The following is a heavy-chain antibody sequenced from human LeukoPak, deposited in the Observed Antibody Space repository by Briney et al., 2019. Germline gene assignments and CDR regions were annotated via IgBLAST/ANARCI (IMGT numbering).Heavy chain of an antibody. Sequence: ASVKVSCKVSGGTFISYPISWVGQAAGQGGEWMGEINPILGEGQNARKFQGRVTITAEEPTTTVYMELTSLRLDDTAMYYCARNSRVPSTSGLNYWGQGTLVTVSS. CDR1: GGTFISYP. CDR3: ARNSRVPSTSGLNY. J-gene: IGHJ4*02. CDR2: INPILGEG. V-gene: IGHV1-69*01. D-gene: IGHD4/OR15-4a*01.